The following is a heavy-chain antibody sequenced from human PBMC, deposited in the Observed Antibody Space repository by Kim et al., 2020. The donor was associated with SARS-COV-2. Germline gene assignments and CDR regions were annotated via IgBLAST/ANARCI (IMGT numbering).Heavy chain of an antibody. J-gene: IGHJ3*02. Sequence: GGSLRLSCAASGFTFSSYAMSWVRQAPGKGLEWVSAISGIGGSTYYADSVKGRFTISRDNSKNTLYLQMNSLRAEDTAVYYCEKDGLQWLVHHDAFDIWGQGTMVTVSS. CDR1: GFTFSSYA. CDR3: EKDGLQWLVHHDAFDI. CDR2: ISGIGGST. V-gene: IGHV3-23*01. D-gene: IGHD6-19*01.